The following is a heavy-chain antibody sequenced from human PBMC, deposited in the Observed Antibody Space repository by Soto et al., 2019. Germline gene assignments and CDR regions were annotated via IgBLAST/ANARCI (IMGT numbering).Heavy chain of an antibody. CDR1: GGSITTYQ. CDR3: ARDYGDYSFFFDY. Sequence: SETLSLTCTVSGGSITTYQWSWIRQPPGKGLEWIGGYSGFTDYNPSLESRATISVDHSKNQFSLALRSVTAADTAVYYCARDYGDYSFFFDYWGQGTTVTVSS. D-gene: IGHD4-17*01. J-gene: IGHJ4*03. CDR2: YSGFT. V-gene: IGHV4-59*01.